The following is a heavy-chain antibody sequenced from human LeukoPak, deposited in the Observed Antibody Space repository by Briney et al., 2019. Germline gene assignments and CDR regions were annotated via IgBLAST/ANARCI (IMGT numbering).Heavy chain of an antibody. V-gene: IGHV4-59*01. J-gene: IGHJ4*02. CDR1: GGSISSYY. D-gene: IGHD3-10*01. CDR2: IYYSGST. Sequence: PSETLSLTCTVSGGSISSYYWSWIRQPPGKGLEWIGYIYYSGSTNYNPSLKSRVTISVDTSENQFSLKLSSVTAADTAVYYCARAPLWFGESDYYYFDYWGQGTLVTLSS. CDR3: ARAPLWFGESDYYYFDY.